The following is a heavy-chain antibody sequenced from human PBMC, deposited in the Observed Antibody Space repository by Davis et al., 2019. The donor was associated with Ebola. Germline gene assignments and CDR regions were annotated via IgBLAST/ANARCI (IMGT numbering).Heavy chain of an antibody. CDR2: IDPSDSHT. Sequence: GESLKISCKASGYSFTMYWISWVRQMPGKGLEWMETIDPSDSHTKKSSSFQDHVTISADKSISTVYLQWSRLKASDTAMYYCARVNYASGSYSLDSWGQGTLVTVSS. CDR1: GYSFTMYW. D-gene: IGHD3-10*01. J-gene: IGHJ4*02. CDR3: ARVNYASGSYSLDS. V-gene: IGHV5-10-1*01.